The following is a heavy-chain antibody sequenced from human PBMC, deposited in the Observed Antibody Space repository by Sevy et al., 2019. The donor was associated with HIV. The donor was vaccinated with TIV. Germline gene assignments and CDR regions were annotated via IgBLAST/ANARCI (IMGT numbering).Heavy chain of an antibody. CDR2: IRYDGINK. J-gene: IGHJ6*02. V-gene: IGHV3-30*02. Sequence: GGSLRLSCAASGFRFNNFGMYWVRQAPGKGLEGVAFIRYDGINKYYVDSVKGRSTISRDNPKDTLYLEMKSLRLEDTAIYYCAKGGSGGIDHYGMDVWGQGTTVTVSS. CDR1: GFRFNNFG. CDR3: AKGGSGGIDHYGMDV. D-gene: IGHD6-25*01.